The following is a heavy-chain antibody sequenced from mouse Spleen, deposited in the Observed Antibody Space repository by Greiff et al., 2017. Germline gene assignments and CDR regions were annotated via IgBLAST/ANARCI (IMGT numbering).Heavy chain of an antibody. D-gene: IGHD3-2*01. CDR1: GFTFSSYA. V-gene: IGHV5-9-3*01. CDR3: ARHRDSSGSDY. J-gene: IGHJ2*01. CDR2: ISSGGSYT. Sequence: EVQLVESGGGLVKPGGSLKLSCAASGFTFSSYAMSWVRQTPEKRLEWVATISSGGSYTYYPDSVKGRFTISRDNAKNTLYLQMSSLRSEDTAMYYCARHRDSSGSDYWGQGTTLTVSS.